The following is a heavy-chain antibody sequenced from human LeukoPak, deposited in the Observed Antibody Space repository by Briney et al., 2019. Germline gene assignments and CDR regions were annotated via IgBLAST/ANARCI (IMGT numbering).Heavy chain of an antibody. D-gene: IGHD2-15*01. J-gene: IGHJ4*02. V-gene: IGHV3-23*01. Sequence: GGSLRLSCAASGFTFSSYAMSWVRQAPGKGLEWVSAISGSGGSTYYADSVKGRFTISRDNSKNTLYLQMNSLRAEDTAVYYCAKLPFGLGVVARLDYWGQGTLVTVSS. CDR2: ISGSGGST. CDR1: GFTFSSYA. CDR3: AKLPFGLGVVARLDY.